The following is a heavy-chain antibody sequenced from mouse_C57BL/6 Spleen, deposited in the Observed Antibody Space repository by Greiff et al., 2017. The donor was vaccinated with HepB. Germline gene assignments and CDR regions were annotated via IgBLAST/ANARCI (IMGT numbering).Heavy chain of an antibody. V-gene: IGHV5-6*01. CDR2: ISSGGSYT. CDR3: ARHPHYDYDEGYYAMEY. J-gene: IGHJ4*01. Sequence: EVKVVESGGDLVKPGGSLKLSCAASGFTFSSYGMSWVRQTPDKRLEWVATISSGGSYTYYPDSVKGRFTISRDNAKNTLYLQMSSLKSEDTAMYYCARHPHYDYDEGYYAMEYWGQGTSVTVSS. D-gene: IGHD2-4*01. CDR1: GFTFSSYG.